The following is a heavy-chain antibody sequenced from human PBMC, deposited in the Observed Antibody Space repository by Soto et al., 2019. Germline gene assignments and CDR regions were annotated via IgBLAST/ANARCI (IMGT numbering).Heavy chain of an antibody. D-gene: IGHD2-2*01. Sequence: GGSLRLSCAASGFTFDDYAMHWVRQAPGKGLEWVSGISWNSGSIGYADTVKGRFTISRDKAENSLYLQMNSLRAEDTALYYCAKEVGYCSSTSCSLLSPFDYWGQGTLVTVSS. CDR3: AKEVGYCSSTSCSLLSPFDY. V-gene: IGHV3-9*01. CDR1: GFTFDDYA. CDR2: ISWNSGSI. J-gene: IGHJ4*02.